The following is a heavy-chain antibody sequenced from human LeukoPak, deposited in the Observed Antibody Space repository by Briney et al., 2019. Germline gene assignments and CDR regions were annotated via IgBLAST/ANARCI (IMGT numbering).Heavy chain of an antibody. V-gene: IGHV3-30*01. Sequence: GRSLRLSCAASGFTFSSYAMHWVRQAPGKGLEWVAVISYDGSNKYYADSVKGRFTISRDNSKNTLYLQMNSLRAEDTAVYYCARGQLELRWGQGTLVTVSS. CDR2: ISYDGSNK. CDR1: GFTFSSYA. J-gene: IGHJ4*02. D-gene: IGHD1-1*01. CDR3: ARGQLELR.